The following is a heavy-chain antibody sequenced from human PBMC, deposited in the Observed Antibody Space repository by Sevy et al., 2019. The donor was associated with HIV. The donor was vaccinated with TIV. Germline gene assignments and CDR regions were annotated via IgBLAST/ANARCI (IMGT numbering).Heavy chain of an antibody. CDR2: ISYSGGST. D-gene: IGHD5-18*01. CDR1: GFTFSSYA. CDR3: AKSTSEYSHSQLYYFDY. J-gene: IGHJ4*02. Sequence: GGSLRLSCAASGFTFSSYAMSWVRQAPGEGLEWVSAISYSGGSTYYADSVKGRFTISRDNSKNTLYLQMNSLRAEDTAVYYCAKSTSEYSHSQLYYFDYWGQGTLVTVSS. V-gene: IGHV3-23*01.